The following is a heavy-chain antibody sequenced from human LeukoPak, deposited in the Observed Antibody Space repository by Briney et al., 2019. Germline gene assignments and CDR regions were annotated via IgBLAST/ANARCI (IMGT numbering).Heavy chain of an antibody. CDR3: AKAGASWFDP. V-gene: IGHV3-23*01. CDR2: ISRSGDNT. D-gene: IGHD3-10*01. Sequence: GGSLRLSCAASGFTFSGYAMSWVRQAPGKGLQWVSTISRSGDNTYYADSVKGRFTISRDNSKNTLYLQMSSLRAEDTAVYYCAKAGASWFDPWGQGTLVTVSS. J-gene: IGHJ5*02. CDR1: GFTFSGYA.